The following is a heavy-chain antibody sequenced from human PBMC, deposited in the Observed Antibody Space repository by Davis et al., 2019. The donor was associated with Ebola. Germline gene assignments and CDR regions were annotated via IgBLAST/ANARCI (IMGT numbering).Heavy chain of an antibody. J-gene: IGHJ4*02. D-gene: IGHD4-17*01. CDR3: ARAYHYGDYYDY. Sequence: AASVKVSCKASGYTFTGYYMHWVRQAPGQGLEWMGWINPNSGGTNYAQKFQGWVTMTRDTSISTAYMELSRLRSDDTAVYYCARAYHYGDYYDYWGQGTLVTVSS. CDR1: GYTFTGYY. CDR2: INPNSGGT. V-gene: IGHV1-2*04.